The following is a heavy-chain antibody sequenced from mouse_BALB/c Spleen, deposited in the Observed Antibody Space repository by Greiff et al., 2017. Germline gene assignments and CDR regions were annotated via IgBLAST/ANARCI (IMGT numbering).Heavy chain of an antibody. Sequence: VQLQQSGAELVKPGASVKLSCKASGYTFTSYYMYWVKQRPGQGLEWIGEINPSNGGTNFNEKFKSKATLTVDKSSSTAYMQLSSLTSEDSAVYYCTTYYRYAMDYWGQGTSVTVSS. J-gene: IGHJ4*01. V-gene: IGHV1S16*01. D-gene: IGHD2-14*01. CDR1: GYTFTSYY. CDR3: TTYYRYAMDY. CDR2: INPSNGGT.